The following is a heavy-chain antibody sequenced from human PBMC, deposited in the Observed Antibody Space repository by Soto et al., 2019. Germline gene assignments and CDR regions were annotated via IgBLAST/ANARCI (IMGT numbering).Heavy chain of an antibody. CDR2: ISYDGSNK. CDR1: GFSFSSNA. V-gene: IGHV3-30-3*01. CDR3: ARDRVVAGIGEIGY. D-gene: IGHD6-19*01. J-gene: IGHJ4*02. Sequence: QVQLVESGGAVVQPGRSLSLSCVASGFSFSSNAVHWVRQAPGKGLEWVAVISYDGSNKYYVDSVKGRFTISRDNSKNTVYLQMNSLRPEDTAVYYCARDRVVAGIGEIGYWGQGTLVTVSS.